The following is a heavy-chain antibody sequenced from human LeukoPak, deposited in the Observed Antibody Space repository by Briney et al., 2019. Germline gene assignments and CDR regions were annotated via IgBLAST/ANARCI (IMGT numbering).Heavy chain of an antibody. CDR3: ARSPKGAFDI. CDR2: IYPSGSS. CDR1: GGSISSYY. V-gene: IGHV4-4*07. Sequence: SETLSLTCTVSGGSISSYYWSWIRQPPGKGLEWIGRIYPSGSSNYSPSLKSRVTMSVGTSKNQFSLRLNSVTAADTAVYYCARSPKGAFDIWGQGTMVTVSS. J-gene: IGHJ3*02.